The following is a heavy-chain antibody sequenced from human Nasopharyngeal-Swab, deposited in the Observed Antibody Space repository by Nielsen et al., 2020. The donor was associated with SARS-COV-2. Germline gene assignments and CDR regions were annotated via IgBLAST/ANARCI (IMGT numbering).Heavy chain of an antibody. CDR1: GASLSSYY. CDR3: ARGFDY. V-gene: IGHV4-59*08. Sequence: GSLRLSCTVSGASLSSYYWSWIRQPPGKGLEWVAYSHYSRSTNYNPSLKSRVTMSVDTSKRQFSLMLTSVTAADTAMYYCARGFDYWGQGTLVTVSS. CDR2: SHYSRST. J-gene: IGHJ4*02.